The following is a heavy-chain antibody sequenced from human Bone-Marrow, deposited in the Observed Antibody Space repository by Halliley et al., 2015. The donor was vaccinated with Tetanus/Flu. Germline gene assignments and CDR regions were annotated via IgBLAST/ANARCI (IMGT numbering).Heavy chain of an antibody. J-gene: IGHJ6*02. V-gene: IGHV4-59*01. CDR2: VYSTGNT. D-gene: IGHD3-10*01. CDR1: GGSMSIYY. Sequence: TLSLTCTVSGGSMSIYYWSWLRQPPGKGLEFIGYVYSTGNTKYNSSLESRVTISIDTSKNHFSLRLTSVTAADSALYYCARDSGSAVSGIDGWGPGTTVTVS. CDR3: ARDSGSAVSGIDG.